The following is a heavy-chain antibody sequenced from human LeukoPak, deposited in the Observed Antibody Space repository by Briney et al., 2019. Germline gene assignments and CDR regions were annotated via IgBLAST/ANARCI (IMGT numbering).Heavy chain of an antibody. CDR1: GGTFSSYA. CDR2: IIPIFGIA. CDR3: ARCSSTSCYTRGGSAEYFQH. Sequence: SVKVSCKASGGTFSSYAISWVRQAPGQGLEWMGRIIPIFGIANYAQKFQGRVTITADKSTSTAYMELSSLRSEDTAEYYCARCSSTSCYTRGGSAEYFQHWGQGTLVTVSS. D-gene: IGHD2-2*02. J-gene: IGHJ1*01. V-gene: IGHV1-69*04.